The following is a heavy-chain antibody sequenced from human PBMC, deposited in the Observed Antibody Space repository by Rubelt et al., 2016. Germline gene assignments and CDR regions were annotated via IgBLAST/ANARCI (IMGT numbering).Heavy chain of an antibody. V-gene: IGHV4-30-4*07. Sequence: QVQLQESGPGLVKPSQTLSLTCAVSGGSISSGGYSWSWIRQPPGTGLEWSGYIYYSGRTSYNSSLKSRVTISLDTSQNQFALMLSSVTAAATAVYYCAASTARLTTDFDYWGQGTLVTVSS. CDR2: IYYSGRT. CDR1: GGSISSGGYS. CDR3: AASTARLTTDFDY. D-gene: IGHD1-14*01. J-gene: IGHJ4*02.